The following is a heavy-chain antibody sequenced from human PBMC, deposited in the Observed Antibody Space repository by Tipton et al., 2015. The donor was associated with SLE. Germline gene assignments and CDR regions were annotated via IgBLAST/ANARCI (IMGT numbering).Heavy chain of an antibody. CDR1: GFTFSNYG. Sequence: LSLTCAASGFTFSNYGMHWVRQAPGRGLEWVAVIWYDGSYRYYADSVKGRFTISRDNSKNTAYLQMNSLRAEDTAVYHCARGGSSWYDYWGQGTPVTVSS. J-gene: IGHJ4*02. CDR3: ARGGSSWYDY. D-gene: IGHD6-13*01. V-gene: IGHV3-33*01. CDR2: IWYDGSYR.